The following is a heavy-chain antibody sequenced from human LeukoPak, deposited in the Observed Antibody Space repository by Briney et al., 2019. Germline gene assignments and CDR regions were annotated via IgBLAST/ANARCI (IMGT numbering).Heavy chain of an antibody. J-gene: IGHJ4*02. CDR1: GYTLTELS. CDR3: ATPLPTRDTLDFYDY. D-gene: IGHD5-18*01. CDR2: FDPEDGET. Sequence: ASVKVSCKVSGYTLTELSMHWVRQAPGKGREWMGGFDPEDGETIYAQKFQGRVTMTEDTSTDTAYMELSSLRSEDTAVYYCATPLPTRDTLDFYDYWGQGTLVTVSS. V-gene: IGHV1-24*01.